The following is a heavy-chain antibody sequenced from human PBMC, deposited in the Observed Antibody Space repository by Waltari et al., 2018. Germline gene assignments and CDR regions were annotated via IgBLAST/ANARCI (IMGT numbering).Heavy chain of an antibody. Sequence: QVQLVQSGPEVKKPGASVKVSCKASGYTFTDYIITWVRQAPGQGLEWMGWISDYDVNINYAQKVQDRVTMTTDTSATTAYMELRSLRSDDAAVYYCARRRRIAVTDSEAFYFDYWGQGTLVTVSS. V-gene: IGHV1-18*04. CDR2: ISDYDVNI. CDR1: GYTFTDYI. CDR3: ARRRRIAVTDSEAFYFDY. J-gene: IGHJ4*02. D-gene: IGHD6-19*01.